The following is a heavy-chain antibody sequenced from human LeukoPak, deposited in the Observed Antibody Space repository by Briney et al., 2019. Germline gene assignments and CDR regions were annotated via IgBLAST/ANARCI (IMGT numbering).Heavy chain of an antibody. V-gene: IGHV3-7*01. Sequence: PGGSLRLSCASSGFTFSDYWMSWVRQAPGKGLEWVANIKQDGSEKYYVDSVKGRFTISRDNAKNSLYLQMNSLRAEDTAVYYCVRDRAYFDSSGFYNLDYWSQGTLVTVSS. J-gene: IGHJ4*02. CDR2: IKQDGSEK. CDR3: VRDRAYFDSSGFYNLDY. D-gene: IGHD3-22*01. CDR1: GFTFSDYW.